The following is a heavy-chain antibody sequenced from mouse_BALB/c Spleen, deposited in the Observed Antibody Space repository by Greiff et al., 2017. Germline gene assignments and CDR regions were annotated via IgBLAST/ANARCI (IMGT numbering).Heavy chain of an antibody. Sequence: VQLQQSGPGLVKPSQSLSLTCTVTGYSITSDYAWNWIRQFPGNKLEWMGYISYSGSTSYNPSLKSRISITRDTSKNQFFLQLNSVTTEDTATYYCARYLLYDYDDGYAMDYWGQGTSVTVSS. V-gene: IGHV3-2*02. CDR1: GYSITSDYA. CDR2: ISYSGST. J-gene: IGHJ4*01. CDR3: ARYLLYDYDDGYAMDY. D-gene: IGHD2-4*01.